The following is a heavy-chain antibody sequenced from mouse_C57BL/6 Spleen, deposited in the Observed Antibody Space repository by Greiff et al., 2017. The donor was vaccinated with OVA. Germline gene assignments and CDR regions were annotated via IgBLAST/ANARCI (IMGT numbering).Heavy chain of an antibody. Sequence: VQLQQPGAELVKPGASVKLSCKASGYTFTSYWMHWVKQRPGQGLEWIGMIHPNSGSTNYNEKFKSKATLTVDKSSSTAYMQLSSLTSEDSAVYYCAREGDGYYPYYFDYWGQGTTLTVSS. CDR3: AREGDGYYPYYFDY. D-gene: IGHD2-3*01. J-gene: IGHJ2*01. CDR1: GYTFTSYW. V-gene: IGHV1-64*01. CDR2: IHPNSGST.